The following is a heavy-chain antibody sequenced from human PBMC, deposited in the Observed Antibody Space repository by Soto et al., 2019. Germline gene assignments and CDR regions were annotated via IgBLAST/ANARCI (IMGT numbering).Heavy chain of an antibody. J-gene: IGHJ4*02. CDR1: GDSVSSVGFH. D-gene: IGHD3-3*01. Sequence: QVQLQESGPGLVKPSETLSLTCTVSGDSVSSVGFHWAWLRRPPGKGLEWIGYVYNGGSTYYRPSRESRMHMSRDANRNHYSLRLTSVTAEDTAVYFCARAPVGLDTISYFDYWGQGKLVPVSS. V-gene: IGHV4-30-4*01. CDR2: VYNGGST. CDR3: ARAPVGLDTISYFDY.